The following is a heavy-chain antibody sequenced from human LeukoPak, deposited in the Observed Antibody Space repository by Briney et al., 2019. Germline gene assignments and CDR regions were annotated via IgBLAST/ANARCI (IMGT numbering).Heavy chain of an antibody. D-gene: IGHD4-17*01. CDR1: GFTVSSND. CDR3: VRDHPDSGTRYRFFDI. J-gene: IGHJ3*02. CDR2: VYSGGNT. Sequence: GGSLRLSCAASGFTVSSNDMSWVRQAPGKGLEWVSVVYSGGNTFYADSVKGRFTISRDNSKNTLYLQMNSLRADDTAVYYCVRDHPDSGTRYRFFDIWGQGTMVTVSS. V-gene: IGHV3-66*02.